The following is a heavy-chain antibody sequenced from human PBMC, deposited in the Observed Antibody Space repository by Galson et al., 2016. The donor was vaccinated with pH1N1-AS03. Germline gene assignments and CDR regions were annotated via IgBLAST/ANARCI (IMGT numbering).Heavy chain of an antibody. Sequence: SVKVSCKATGGTFGTYGITWVRQGPGQGLEWMGGIIPAVGITHYAQKYQGRVTFTADESTTTAYMELGRLRSVDTAVYFCARVACGSSSCLDDWGQGTLVTVSS. CDR3: ARVACGSSSCLDD. J-gene: IGHJ4*02. D-gene: IGHD2-2*01. CDR2: IIPAVGIT. CDR1: GGTFGTYG. V-gene: IGHV1-69*10.